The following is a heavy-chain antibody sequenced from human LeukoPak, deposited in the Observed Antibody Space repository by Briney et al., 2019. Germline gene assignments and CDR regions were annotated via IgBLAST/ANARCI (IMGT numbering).Heavy chain of an antibody. CDR2: INPNSGGT. D-gene: IGHD1-26*01. Sequence: GASVTVSCKASGYTFTGYYMHWVRQAPGQGLEWMGWINPNSGGTNYAQKFQGRVTMTRDTSISTAYMELSRLRSDDTAVYYCARVPLIVGATADDYWGQGTLVTVSS. CDR3: ARVPLIVGATADDY. J-gene: IGHJ4*02. V-gene: IGHV1-2*02. CDR1: GYTFTGYY.